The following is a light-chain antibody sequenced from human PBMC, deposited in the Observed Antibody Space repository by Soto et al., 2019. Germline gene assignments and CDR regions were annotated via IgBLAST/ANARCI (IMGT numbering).Light chain of an antibody. CDR1: QSVSSSY. CDR2: GAS. J-gene: IGKJ3*01. CDR3: QQYGSSLFT. V-gene: IGKV3-20*01. Sequence: EIVLTQSPGTLSLSPGERATLSCRASQSVSSSYLAWYQQKPGQAPRLLIYGASSRATGIQDRFSGSRCETDVPLTISRLEPEDCAVYYCQQYGSSLFTVGPGTKVDI.